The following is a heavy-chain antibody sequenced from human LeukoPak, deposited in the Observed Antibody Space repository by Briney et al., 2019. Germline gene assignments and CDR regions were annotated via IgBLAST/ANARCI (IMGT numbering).Heavy chain of an antibody. Sequence: GASVKVSCKPSGYTFTSYDINWVRQAPGQGLEGMGWMNPNSGNTGHAQKFQGRLTLTRNTSIRTAYMELSGLRSEDTAVYYCARGDDILTGYYFPLQNWGQGTLVTVSS. CDR1: GYTFTSYD. J-gene: IGHJ4*02. CDR3: ARGDDILTGYYFPLQN. D-gene: IGHD3-9*01. V-gene: IGHV1-8*01. CDR2: MNPNSGNT.